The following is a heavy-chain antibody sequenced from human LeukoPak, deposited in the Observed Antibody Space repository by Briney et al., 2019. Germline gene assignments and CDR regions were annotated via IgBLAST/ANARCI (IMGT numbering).Heavy chain of an antibody. Sequence: SETLSLTCTVSGYSISRGYYWGWIRQPPGKGLEWIGSFYHSGSTYYNPSLKSRVTISVDTSKNQFSPKLSSVTAADTAVYYCARGDYYYDSRDIPLNDTFDIWGQGTMVTVSS. D-gene: IGHD3-22*01. CDR3: ARGDYYYDSRDIPLNDTFDI. J-gene: IGHJ3*02. CDR2: FYHSGST. CDR1: GYSISRGYY. V-gene: IGHV4-38-2*02.